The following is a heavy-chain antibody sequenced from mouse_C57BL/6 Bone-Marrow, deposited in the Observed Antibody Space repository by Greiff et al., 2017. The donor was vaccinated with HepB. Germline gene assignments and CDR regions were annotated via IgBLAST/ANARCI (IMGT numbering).Heavy chain of an antibody. CDR1: GYTFTSYD. CDR3: ARSHYYGSSFWFAY. Sequence: VQLQQSGPELVKPGASVKLSCKASGYTFTSYDINWVKQRPGQGLEWIGWIYPRAGSTKYNEKFKGKATLTVDTSSSTAYMELHRLTSEDSAVYFCARSHYYGSSFWFAYWGQGTLVTVSA. V-gene: IGHV1-85*01. J-gene: IGHJ3*01. CDR2: IYPRAGST. D-gene: IGHD1-1*01.